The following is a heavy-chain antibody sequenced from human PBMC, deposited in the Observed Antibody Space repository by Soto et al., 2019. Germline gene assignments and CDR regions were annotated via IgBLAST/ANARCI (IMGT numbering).Heavy chain of an antibody. CDR2: VSYSGST. V-gene: IGHV4-39*01. Sequence: QLQLQESGPGLVKPSETLSLTCTVSGGSISSDTYYWGWIRQSPEKGLEWIASVSYSGSTYYNPTLKSRVTISVDTSKSPFSLKLGSVTAAATAVYYCVRFRPPPDSDLLTAYSDAFDYWGQGTLVTVSS. D-gene: IGHD3-9*01. J-gene: IGHJ4*02. CDR1: GGSISSDTYY. CDR3: VRFRPPPDSDLLTAYSDAFDY.